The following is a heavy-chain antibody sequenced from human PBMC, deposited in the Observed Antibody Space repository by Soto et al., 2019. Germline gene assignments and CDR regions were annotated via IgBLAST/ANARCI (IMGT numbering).Heavy chain of an antibody. J-gene: IGHJ4*02. CDR1: GFIFSDFA. CDR2: ISNNGGST. CDR3: VNDHGAYHLTFEY. Sequence: GGSLRLSCSASGFIFSDFALHWVRQAPGKGLQYVSAISNNGGSTYYADSVKGRFTISRDNYKSTLFLQMSSLRPEDTAVYYCVNDHGAYHLTFEYWGLGPLVTVSS. V-gene: IGHV3-64D*06. D-gene: IGHD2-2*01.